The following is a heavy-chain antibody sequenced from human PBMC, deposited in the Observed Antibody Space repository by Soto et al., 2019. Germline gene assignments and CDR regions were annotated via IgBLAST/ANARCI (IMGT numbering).Heavy chain of an antibody. J-gene: IGHJ3*02. V-gene: IGHV1-69*01. CDR2: IIPIFGTA. Sequence: QVQLVQSGAEVTKPGSSVKVSCKASGGTFSSYAISWVRQSPGQGLEWMGGIIPIFGTANYAQTFQGRVTITADESTSTAYMELSSLRSEDTAVYYCARSRVTYYYDRRAVDIWGQGTMVTVSS. D-gene: IGHD3-22*01. CDR1: GGTFSSYA. CDR3: ARSRVTYYYDRRAVDI.